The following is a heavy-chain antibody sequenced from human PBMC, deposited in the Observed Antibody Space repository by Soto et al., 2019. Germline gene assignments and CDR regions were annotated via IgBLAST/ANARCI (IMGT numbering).Heavy chain of an antibody. CDR3: ARGSSIAGLYYGMDV. CDR1: GGSISSGGYY. J-gene: IGHJ6*02. V-gene: IGHV4-31*03. CDR2: NYYSGIT. D-gene: IGHD6-6*01. Sequence: SETLSLTCTVSGGSISSGGYYWTWIRQHPGKGLEWIGYNYYSGITYYNPSLKSRVTISLDTSKNQFSLKLSSVTAADTAVYYCARGSSIAGLYYGMDVWGQGTMVTVSS.